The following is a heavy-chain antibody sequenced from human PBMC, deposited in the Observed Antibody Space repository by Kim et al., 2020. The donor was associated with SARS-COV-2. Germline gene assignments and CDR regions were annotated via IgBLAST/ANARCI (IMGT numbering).Heavy chain of an antibody. CDR1: GFTFSSYG. CDR2: IWYDGSNQ. CDR3: ARALMAAAVFDY. V-gene: IGHV3-33*01. J-gene: IGHJ4*02. D-gene: IGHD6-13*01. Sequence: GGSLRLSCAASGFTFSSYGMHWVRQAPGKGLEWVAVIWYDGSNQYYADSVKGRFTISRDNSKNTLYLQMNSLRAEDTAVYYCARALMAAAVFDYWGQGTLVTVSS.